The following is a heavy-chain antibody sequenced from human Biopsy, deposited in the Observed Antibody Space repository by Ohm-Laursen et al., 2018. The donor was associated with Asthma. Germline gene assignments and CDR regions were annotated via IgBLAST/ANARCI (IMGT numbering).Heavy chain of an antibody. Sequence: TPSLTCTVSGGSVSSGSYYWSWIRQPPGKGLAWVSYISYSGSTDYNPSLKSRLTISMDTSKNQFSLKLSSVTAADTAVYYCARVPTTLRYFDLWGRGTLVTASS. CDR3: ARVPTTLRYFDL. V-gene: IGHV4-61*01. CDR1: GGSVSSGSYY. D-gene: IGHD2-15*01. J-gene: IGHJ2*01. CDR2: ISYSGST.